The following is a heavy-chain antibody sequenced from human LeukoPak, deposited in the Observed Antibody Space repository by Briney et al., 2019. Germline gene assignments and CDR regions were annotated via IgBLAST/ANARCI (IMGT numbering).Heavy chain of an antibody. CDR2: INTGKGNT. Sequence: ASVKVSFKASGYTFTDYAMHWVRQAPGERLAWMGWINTGKGNTKYSQKFQGRVTITMDTSASTAYMELSSLRSEDTAVYYCARDHVVGLAPFDPWGQGTLVTVSS. CDR1: GYTFTDYA. V-gene: IGHV1-3*04. CDR3: ARDHVVGLAPFDP. J-gene: IGHJ5*02. D-gene: IGHD2-15*01.